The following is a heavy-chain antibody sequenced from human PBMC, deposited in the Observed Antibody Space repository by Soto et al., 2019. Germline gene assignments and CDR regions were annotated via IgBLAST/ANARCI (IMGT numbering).Heavy chain of an antibody. CDR3: ARGIATGQLDP. V-gene: IGHV1-3*01. Sequence: XSVKLSCKTSGYSFTGYPMDWVRQAPGQRLEWMGWINPDNGNTKSSQKFQDRVIITRDTSASTAYMDLSSLRSEDTAVYYCARGIATGQLDPWGQGTLVTVSS. CDR2: INPDNGNT. J-gene: IGHJ5*02. D-gene: IGHD2-15*01. CDR1: GYSFTGYP.